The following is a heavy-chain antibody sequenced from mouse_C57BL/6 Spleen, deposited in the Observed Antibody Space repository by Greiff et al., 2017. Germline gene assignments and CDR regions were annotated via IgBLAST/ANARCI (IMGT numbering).Heavy chain of an antibody. CDR1: GYTFPSYW. V-gene: IGHV1-74*01. CDR3: AIPLRYDYDPFAY. CDR2: IHPSDSDT. J-gene: IGHJ3*01. D-gene: IGHD2-4*01. Sequence: VQLVESGAELVKPGASVKVSCKASGYTFPSYWMHWVKQRPGQGLEWIGRIHPSDSDTNYNQKFKGKATLTVDKSSSTAYMQLSSLTSEDSAVYYCAIPLRYDYDPFAYWGQGTLVTVSA.